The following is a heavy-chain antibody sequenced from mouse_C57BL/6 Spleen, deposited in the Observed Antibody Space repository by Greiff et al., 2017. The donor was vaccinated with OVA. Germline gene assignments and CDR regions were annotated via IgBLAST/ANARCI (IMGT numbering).Heavy chain of an antibody. CDR1: GYAFSSSW. CDR3: ARRASYYYGSSYNAMDY. V-gene: IGHV1-82*01. D-gene: IGHD1-1*01. Sequence: QVQLQQSGPELVKPGASVKISCKASGYAFSSSWMNWVKQRPGKGLEWIGRIYPGDGDTNYNGKFKGKATLTADKSSSTAYMQLSSLTSEDSAVYFGARRASYYYGSSYNAMDYWGQGTSVTVSS. CDR2: IYPGDGDT. J-gene: IGHJ4*01.